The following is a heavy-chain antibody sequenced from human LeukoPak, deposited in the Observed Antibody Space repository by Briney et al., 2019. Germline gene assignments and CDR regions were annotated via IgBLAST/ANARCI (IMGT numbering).Heavy chain of an antibody. J-gene: IGHJ4*02. CDR1: GFTASSNY. Sequence: GGSLRLSCAASGFTASSNYMSWVRQAPGKGLEWVSVIYSGGSTYYADSVKGRFTISRDNSKNTLYLQMNSLRAEDTAVYYCAREFYYYDSSGRIDYWGQGTLVTVSS. CDR2: IYSGGST. CDR3: AREFYYYDSSGRIDY. D-gene: IGHD3-22*01. V-gene: IGHV3-66*02.